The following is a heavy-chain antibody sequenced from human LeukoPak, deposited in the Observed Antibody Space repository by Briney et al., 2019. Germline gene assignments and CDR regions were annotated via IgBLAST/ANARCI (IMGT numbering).Heavy chain of an antibody. V-gene: IGHV1-46*01. CDR2: INPSGGST. Sequence: GASVKVSCKASGYTFTSYYMHCVRQAPGQGLEWMGIINPSGGSTSYAKKFQGRVTMTRDMSTSTVYMELSSLRSEDTAVYYCARDAIVVVTAIQAFDIWGQGTMVTVSS. J-gene: IGHJ3*02. CDR3: ARDAIVVVTAIQAFDI. D-gene: IGHD2-21*02. CDR1: GYTFTSYY.